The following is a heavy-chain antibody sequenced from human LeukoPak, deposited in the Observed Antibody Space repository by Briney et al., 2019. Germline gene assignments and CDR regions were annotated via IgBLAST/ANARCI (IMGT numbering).Heavy chain of an antibody. V-gene: IGHV3-48*04. CDR3: ARARAFSSGGYFDS. CDR2: INSVGSAI. D-gene: IGHD6-19*01. Sequence: GGSLRLSCAASGFTFSSYSMNWVRQAPGKGLEWVSYINSVGSAIYYADSVKGRFTISRDNAKNSLYLQMNSLRAEDTAVYYCARARAFSSGGYFDSWGQGTLVTVSS. J-gene: IGHJ4*02. CDR1: GFTFSSYS.